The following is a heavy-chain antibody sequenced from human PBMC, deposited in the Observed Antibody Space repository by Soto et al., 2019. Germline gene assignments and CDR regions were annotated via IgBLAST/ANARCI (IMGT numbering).Heavy chain of an antibody. CDR3: ARSPSGTYGRYYFDY. CDR1: GGSISSSNW. CDR2: IYHSGST. D-gene: IGHD1-26*01. V-gene: IGHV4-4*02. Sequence: PSETLSLTCAVSGGSISSSNWWSWVRQPPGKGLEWIGEIYHSGSTNYNPSLKSRVTISVDTSKNQFSLKLSSVTAADAAVYYCARSPSGTYGRYYFDYWGQGTLVTVSS. J-gene: IGHJ4*02.